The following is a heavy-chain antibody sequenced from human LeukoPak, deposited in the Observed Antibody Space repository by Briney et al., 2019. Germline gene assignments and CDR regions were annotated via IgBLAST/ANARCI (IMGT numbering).Heavy chain of an antibody. J-gene: IGHJ4*02. CDR1: GFTFSSYA. D-gene: IGHD1-1*01. V-gene: IGHV3-23*01. Sequence: GGSLRLSCAASGFTFSSYAMSWVRQAPGQGLEWVSAISGSGGSTYYADSVKGRFTISRDNSKNTLYLQMNSLRAEDTAVYYRAKDFWNVDDAYWGQGTLVTVSS. CDR2: ISGSGGST. CDR3: AKDFWNVDDAY.